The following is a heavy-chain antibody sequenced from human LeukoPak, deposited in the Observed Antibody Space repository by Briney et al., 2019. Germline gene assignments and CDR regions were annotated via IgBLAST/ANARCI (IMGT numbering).Heavy chain of an antibody. CDR2: IYYSGST. Sequence: SETLCLTCTVSGGSISGSSYYWGWIRQPPGKGLEWIGSIYYSGSTYYNPSLKSRVTISVDTTKNQFSLKLSSVTAADTAVYYCARRDDSSGYYYAYFDYWGQGTLVTVSS. CDR3: ARRDDSSGYYYAYFDY. CDR1: GGSISGSSYY. V-gene: IGHV4-39*01. J-gene: IGHJ4*02. D-gene: IGHD3-22*01.